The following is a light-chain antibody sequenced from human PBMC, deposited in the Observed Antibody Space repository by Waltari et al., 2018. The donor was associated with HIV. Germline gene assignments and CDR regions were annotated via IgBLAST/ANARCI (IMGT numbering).Light chain of an antibody. CDR1: QSVSSY. CDR2: EAS. V-gene: IGKV3-11*01. CDR3: QQRSNWPT. J-gene: IGKJ4*01. Sequence: EIVLTQSPATLSLSPGERATLSCRASQSVSSYLAWYQQKPGQAPRLLIYEASNRATCIPSRFSGSGSGTDFTPTISSLGPEDFAVYYCQQRSNWPTFGGGTKVEIK.